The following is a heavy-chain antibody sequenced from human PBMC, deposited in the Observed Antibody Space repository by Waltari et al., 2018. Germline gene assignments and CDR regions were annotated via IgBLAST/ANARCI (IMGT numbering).Heavy chain of an antibody. CDR1: GFTFSSYA. J-gene: IGHJ4*02. CDR3: AKGSVVVVIATPFDY. Sequence: EVQLVESGGGLVQPGGSLRLSCAASGFTFSSYALSWVRQAPGKGLEWVSAISGSGGSTYYADSVKGQFTISRDNSKNTLYLQMNSLRAEDTAVYYCAKGSVVVVIATPFDYWGQGTLVTVSS. V-gene: IGHV3-23*04. CDR2: ISGSGGST. D-gene: IGHD2-21*01.